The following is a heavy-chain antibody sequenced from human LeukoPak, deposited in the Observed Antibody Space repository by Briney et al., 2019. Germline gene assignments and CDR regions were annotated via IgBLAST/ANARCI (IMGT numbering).Heavy chain of an antibody. CDR1: GFTFSSYG. CDR3: ARGSSGWYLLFDY. Sequence: GGSLRLSCAASGFTFSSYGMHWVRQAPGKGLEWVAVIWYDGSNKYYADSVKGRFTISRDNSKNTPYLQMNSLRAEDTAVYYCARGSSGWYLLFDYWGQGTLVTVSS. V-gene: IGHV3-33*01. D-gene: IGHD6-19*01. J-gene: IGHJ4*02. CDR2: IWYDGSNK.